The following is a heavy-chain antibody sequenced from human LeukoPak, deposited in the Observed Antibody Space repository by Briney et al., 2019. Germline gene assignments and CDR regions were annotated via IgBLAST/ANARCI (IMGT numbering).Heavy chain of an antibody. Sequence: GGSLRLSCAASGFTFSSYAMSWVRQAPGKGLEWVSYINNNSRTIYYADSVKGRFTIARDNAKNSLYLQMNSLRAEDTAVYYCARRFDSWGQGTLVTVSS. J-gene: IGHJ4*02. CDR3: ARRFDS. CDR1: GFTFSSYA. V-gene: IGHV3-48*01. CDR2: INNNSRTI.